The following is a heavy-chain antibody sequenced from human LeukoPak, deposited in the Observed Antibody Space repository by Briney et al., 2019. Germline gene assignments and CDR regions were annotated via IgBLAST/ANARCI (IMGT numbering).Heavy chain of an antibody. CDR3: ARDRGLVVAAAWWFDP. CDR2: INPNRGST. Sequence: EASVKLSCTASGYTFTGYYMHWVRQAPGKGLEWMGWINPNRGSTNYAQNFKGRVTMTRDTSISTAYMELSWLRSDDTAVYYCARDRGLVVAAAWWFDPWGQGTLVTVSS. J-gene: IGHJ5*02. CDR1: GYTFTGYY. D-gene: IGHD2-15*01. V-gene: IGHV1-2*02.